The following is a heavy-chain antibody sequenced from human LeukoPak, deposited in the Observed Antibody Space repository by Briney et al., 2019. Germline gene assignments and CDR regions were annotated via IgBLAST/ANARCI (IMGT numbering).Heavy chain of an antibody. Sequence: GALRLSCVASGFTFSDSAIHWVRQSSGKGREWIGHMDKETNLYATALAASVQGRFTVSRDDSNNTAYLHMNSLKTEDTALYYCTRDSGTYNWFDPWGQGTLVTVSS. CDR1: GFTFSDSA. J-gene: IGHJ5*02. V-gene: IGHV3-73*01. CDR3: TRDSGTYNWFDP. CDR2: MDKETNLYAT. D-gene: IGHD1-26*01.